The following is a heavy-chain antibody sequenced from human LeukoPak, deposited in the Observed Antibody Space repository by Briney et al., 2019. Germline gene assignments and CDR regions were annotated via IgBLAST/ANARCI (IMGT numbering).Heavy chain of an antibody. CDR2: IIPIFGTA. CDR1: GGTFSSYA. D-gene: IGHD3-22*01. Sequence: ASVKVSCKASGGTFSSYAISWVRQAPGQGLEWMGGIIPIFGTANYAQKFQGRVTITADESTSTAYMELSSLRSEDTAVYYCARAPLDYYDSSGDHNWFDPWGQGTLVTVSS. V-gene: IGHV1-69*13. J-gene: IGHJ5*02. CDR3: ARAPLDYYDSSGDHNWFDP.